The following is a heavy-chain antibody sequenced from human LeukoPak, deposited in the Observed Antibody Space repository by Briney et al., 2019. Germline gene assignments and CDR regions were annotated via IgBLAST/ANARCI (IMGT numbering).Heavy chain of an antibody. CDR1: GFTFSSYS. CDR3: ARVPARSPPDY. CDR2: ISSSSSTI. D-gene: IGHD2-2*01. Sequence: PGGSLRLSCAASGFTFSSYSMNWVLQAPGKGLEWVSFISSSSSTIYYADSVKGRFTISRDNAKNSLYLQMNSLRAEDTAVYYCARVPARSPPDYWGQGTLVTVSS. J-gene: IGHJ4*02. V-gene: IGHV3-48*04.